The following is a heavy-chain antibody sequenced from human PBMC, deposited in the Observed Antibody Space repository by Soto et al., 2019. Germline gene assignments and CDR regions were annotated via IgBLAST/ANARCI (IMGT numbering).Heavy chain of an antibody. Sequence: ASVKVSCKASGGTFSSYTISWVRQAPGQGLEWMGRIIPILGIANYAQKFQGRVTITADESTSTAYMELSSLRSEDAAVYYCAIGYCSGGSCFSFLGWRQGTQVTVSS. D-gene: IGHD2-15*01. CDR2: IIPILGIA. J-gene: IGHJ4*02. CDR3: AIGYCSGGSCFSFLG. CDR1: GGTFSSYT. V-gene: IGHV1-69*02.